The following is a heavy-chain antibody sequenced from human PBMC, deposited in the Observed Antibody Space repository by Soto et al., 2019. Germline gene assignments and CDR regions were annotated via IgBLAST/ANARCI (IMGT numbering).Heavy chain of an antibody. CDR2: IIPILGIA. CDR1: GGTFSSYT. V-gene: IGHV1-69*04. J-gene: IGHJ4*02. CDR3: ARERYCSGGSCYRHFDY. D-gene: IGHD2-15*01. Sequence: GASVKVSCKASGGTFSSYTISWVRQAPGQGLEWMGRIIPILGIANYAQKFQGRVTITADKSTSTAYMELSSLRSEDTAVYYCARERYCSGGSCYRHFDYWGQGTLVTSPQ.